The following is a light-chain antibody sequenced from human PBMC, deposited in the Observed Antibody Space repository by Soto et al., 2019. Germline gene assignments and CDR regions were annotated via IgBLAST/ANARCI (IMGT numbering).Light chain of an antibody. V-gene: IGKV2-30*01. Sequence: DVVMTQSPLSLPVTLGQPASISCRSSQSLAYSDGNTYLNWFQQRPAQSPRRLIYKVSNRDSGVPDRFAGSGSGTDFTLKISRVEAEDVGVYDCMQGTHWPPYTFGQGTKLEIK. J-gene: IGKJ2*01. CDR3: MQGTHWPPYT. CDR2: KVS. CDR1: QSLAYSDGNTY.